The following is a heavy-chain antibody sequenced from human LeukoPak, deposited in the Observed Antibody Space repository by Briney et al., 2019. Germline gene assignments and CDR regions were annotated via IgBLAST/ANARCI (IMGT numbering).Heavy chain of an antibody. D-gene: IGHD3-10*01. CDR2: IYPGDSDT. CDR1: GYSFTSYW. J-gene: IGHJ4*02. CDR3: ARRDGSGSYSLDY. Sequence: GEALKISCKGPGYSFTSYWIGWVRQMPGKGLDWMVIIYPGDSDTRYSPSFQGQVTIPADKSIRTAYLQRTSLKAWDTTMYYCARRDGSGSYSLDYWGQGTLVTVSS. V-gene: IGHV5-51*01.